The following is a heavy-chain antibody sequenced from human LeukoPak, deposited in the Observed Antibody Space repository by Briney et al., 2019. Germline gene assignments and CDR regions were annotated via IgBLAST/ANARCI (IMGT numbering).Heavy chain of an antibody. Sequence: PGGSLRLSCAASGFTFSDYYMSWIRQAPGKGLEWVSYISSSGSTIYYADSVKGRFAISRDNAKNSLYLQMNSLRAEDTAVYYCAGYCSGGSCYYYYMDVWGKGTTVTVSS. CDR2: ISSSGSTI. CDR1: GFTFSDYY. D-gene: IGHD2-15*01. CDR3: AGYCSGGSCYYYYMDV. V-gene: IGHV3-11*04. J-gene: IGHJ6*03.